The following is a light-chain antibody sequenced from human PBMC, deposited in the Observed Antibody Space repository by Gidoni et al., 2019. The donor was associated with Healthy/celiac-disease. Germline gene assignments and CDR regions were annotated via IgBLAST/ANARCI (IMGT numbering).Light chain of an antibody. CDR3: QQYYSTPLVL. Sequence: DIVMTQSPDSLAVSLGERATINCKSSQSVLYSSNNKNYLAWYQQKPGQPPKLLIYCASTRESGVPDRFSGSGSGTDFTLTISSLQAEDVAVYYCQQYYSTPLVLFGQGTKVEIK. CDR1: QSVLYSSNNKNY. CDR2: CAS. V-gene: IGKV4-1*01. J-gene: IGKJ1*01.